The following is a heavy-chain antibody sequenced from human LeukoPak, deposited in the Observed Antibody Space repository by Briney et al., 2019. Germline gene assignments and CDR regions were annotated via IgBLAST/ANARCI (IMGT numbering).Heavy chain of an antibody. Sequence: GGSLRLSCTASGLTFSSHAMTWVRQAPGKGLEWVSSISGSGGATYYADSLKGRFTISRDNSKNTLYLQLNSLRAEDTAVYYCTTPPGYYDVAPLDFWGQGTLVTVSS. CDR2: ISGSGGAT. V-gene: IGHV3-23*01. CDR3: TTPPGYYDVAPLDF. D-gene: IGHD3-22*01. J-gene: IGHJ4*02. CDR1: GLTFSSHA.